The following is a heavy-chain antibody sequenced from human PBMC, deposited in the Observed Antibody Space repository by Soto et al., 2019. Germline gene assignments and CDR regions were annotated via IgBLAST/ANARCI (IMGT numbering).Heavy chain of an antibody. D-gene: IGHD3-3*01. V-gene: IGHV1-58*02. CDR3: AAAAYYDFWSGYYNFDY. J-gene: IGHJ4*02. CDR2: IVVGSGNT. CDR1: GFTFTSSA. Sequence: SVKVSCKASGFTFTSSAMQWVRQARGQRLEWIGWIVVGSGNTNYAQKFQERVTITRDMSTSTAYMELSSLRSEDTAVYYCAAAAYYDFWSGYYNFDYWGQGTLVTVSS.